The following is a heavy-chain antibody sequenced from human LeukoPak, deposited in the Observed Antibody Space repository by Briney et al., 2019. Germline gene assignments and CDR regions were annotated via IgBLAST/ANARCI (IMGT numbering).Heavy chain of an antibody. V-gene: IGHV4-39*01. J-gene: IGHJ4*02. CDR1: GGSISSNSYY. D-gene: IGHD3-9*01. CDR2: IYYSGGT. Sequence: PSETLSLTCTVSGGSISSNSYYWAWIRQPPGKGLEWIGNIYYSGGTHYNPSLKSRVTISVDTSKNQFSLKLNSVTAADTSVYYCARPVVLRYFDRYYFDYWGQGTLVTVSS. CDR3: ARPVVLRYFDRYYFDY.